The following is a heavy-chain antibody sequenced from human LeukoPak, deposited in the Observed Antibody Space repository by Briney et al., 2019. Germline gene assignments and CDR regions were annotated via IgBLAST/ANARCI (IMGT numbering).Heavy chain of an antibody. CDR3: ARDGSERKYYYYGMDV. D-gene: IGHD6-25*01. Sequence: ASVKVSCKASGYTFTGYYMHWVRQAPGQGLEWMGWINPNSGGTNYAQKFQGRVTMTRDTSISTAYMELSRLRSDDTAVYYCARDGSERKYYYYGMDVWGQGTTVTVSS. CDR2: INPNSGGT. CDR1: GYTFTGYY. V-gene: IGHV1-2*02. J-gene: IGHJ6*02.